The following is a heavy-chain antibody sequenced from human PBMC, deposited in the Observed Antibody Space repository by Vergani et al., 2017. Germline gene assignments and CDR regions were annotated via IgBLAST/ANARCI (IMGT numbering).Heavy chain of an antibody. J-gene: IGHJ6*02. CDR1: GFTFSSYW. Sequence: EVQLVESGGGLVQPGGSLRLSCAASGFTFSSYWMSWVRQAPGKGLEWVANIKQDGSEKYYVDSGKGRFPISRDNAKNSLYLQINSLRAEDTAVYYCARDGGLRYFDWLSFSSYGMDVWGQGTTVTVSS. CDR3: ARDGGLRYFDWLSFSSYGMDV. D-gene: IGHD3-9*01. CDR2: IKQDGSEK. V-gene: IGHV3-7*03.